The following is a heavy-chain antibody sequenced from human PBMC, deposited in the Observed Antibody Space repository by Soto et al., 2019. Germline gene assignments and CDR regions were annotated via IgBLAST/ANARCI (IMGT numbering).Heavy chain of an antibody. Sequence: QLQLQESGPGLVKPSETLSLTCTVSGGSISGSSYYWGWIRQPPGKGLEWIGTFYYSGSTYYNPSLKSRVTISVDTSKNQFALKLSSVTAADTAVYYCAGLRRIGFGESASYNWFDPWGQGTLVTVSP. V-gene: IGHV4-39*01. CDR1: GGSISGSSYY. J-gene: IGHJ5*02. D-gene: IGHD3-10*01. CDR3: AGLRRIGFGESASYNWFDP. CDR2: FYYSGST.